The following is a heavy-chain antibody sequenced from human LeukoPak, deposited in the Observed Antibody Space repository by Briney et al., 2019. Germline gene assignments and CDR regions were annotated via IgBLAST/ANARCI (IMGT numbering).Heavy chain of an antibody. Sequence: SETLSLTCTVSGGSISSSSYYWGWIRQPPGKGLEWIGEINHSGSTNYNPSLKSRVTISVDTSKNQFSLKLSSVTAADTAVYYCARTTEGYCSSASCFGFSYSYYMDVWGKGTTVTISS. CDR3: ARTTEGYCSSASCFGFSYSYYMDV. CDR2: INHSGST. CDR1: GGSISSSSYY. V-gene: IGHV4-39*07. D-gene: IGHD2-2*01. J-gene: IGHJ6*03.